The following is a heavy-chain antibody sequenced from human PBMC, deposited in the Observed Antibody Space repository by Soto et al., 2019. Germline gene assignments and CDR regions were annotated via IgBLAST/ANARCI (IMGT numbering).Heavy chain of an antibody. CDR2: ISWNSGSI. J-gene: IGHJ3*02. Sequence: EVQLVESGGDLVLPGRSLRLSCIASGFTFDAFAMHWVRQAPGKGLEWVSGISWNSGSIGYADPVKGRFTISRDNAKKSLYLEMNSLKTEDTALYYCAKTAPPYDSQGYYPFDIWGQGTLVSVSS. CDR3: AKTAPPYDSQGYYPFDI. CDR1: GFTFDAFA. V-gene: IGHV3-9*01. D-gene: IGHD3-22*01.